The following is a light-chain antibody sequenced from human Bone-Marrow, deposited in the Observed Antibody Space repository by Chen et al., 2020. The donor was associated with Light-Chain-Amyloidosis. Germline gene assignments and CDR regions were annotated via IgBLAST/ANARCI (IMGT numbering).Light chain of an antibody. CDR2: EVT. V-gene: IGLV2-14*01. CDR1: SSDVGGDNH. CDR3: SSYTITNTLV. Sequence: QSALTQPAPVSASPGQSITISCPGTSSDVGGDNHVSWYQQHPDKAPKLMIYEVTNRPSWVPDRFSGSKSDNTASLTISGLQTEDEADYFCSSYTITNTLVFGSGTRVTVL. J-gene: IGLJ1*01.